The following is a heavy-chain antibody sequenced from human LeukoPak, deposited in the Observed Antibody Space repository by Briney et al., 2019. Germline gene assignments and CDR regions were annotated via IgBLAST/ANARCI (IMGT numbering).Heavy chain of an antibody. CDR1: GGSISSSNW. Sequence: SETLSLTCAVSGGSISSSNWWSWVRQPPGKGLEWIGEIYHSGSTNYNPSLKSRVTISVDKSKNQFSLKLSSVTAADTAVYYCASVDGDYEWYDWFDPWGQGTLVTVSS. V-gene: IGHV4-4*02. D-gene: IGHD4-17*01. CDR3: ASVDGDYEWYDWFDP. CDR2: IYHSGST. J-gene: IGHJ5*02.